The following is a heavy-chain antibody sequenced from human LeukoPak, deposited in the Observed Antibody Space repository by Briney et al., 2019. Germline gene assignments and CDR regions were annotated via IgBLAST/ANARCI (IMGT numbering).Heavy chain of an antibody. Sequence: PSETLSLTCTVSGGSINTYYWSWIRQPPGKGLEWIGNIYYRGSTNYNPSLKSRVTISVDTSKNQFSLKLSFVTAADTAVYYCARGGLVGANLADYWGQGTLVTVSS. CDR3: ARGGLVGANLADY. D-gene: IGHD1-26*01. CDR1: GGSINTYY. CDR2: IYYRGST. J-gene: IGHJ4*02. V-gene: IGHV4-59*01.